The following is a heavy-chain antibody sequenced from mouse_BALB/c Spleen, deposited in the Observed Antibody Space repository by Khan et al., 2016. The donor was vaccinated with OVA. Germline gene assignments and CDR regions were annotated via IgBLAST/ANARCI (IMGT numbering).Heavy chain of an antibody. V-gene: IGHV1S81*02. CDR2: INPSNGGT. J-gene: IGHJ3*01. Sequence: QVQLQQPGAELVKPGASVKLSCKASGYTFTSYFMYWVKQRPGQGLEWIGEINPSNGGTNFNEKFKSKATLTVDKSSSTAYMQLSSLTSEDSAVYYCTRRWSARATLWFAYWGQGTLVTVSA. D-gene: IGHD3-1*01. CDR3: TRRWSARATLWFAY. CDR1: GYTFTSYF.